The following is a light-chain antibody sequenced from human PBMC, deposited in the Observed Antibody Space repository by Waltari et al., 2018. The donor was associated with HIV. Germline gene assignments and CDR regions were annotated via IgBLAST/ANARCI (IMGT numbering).Light chain of an antibody. V-gene: IGKV3-11*01. CDR1: QSVSSY. CDR2: DTS. Sequence: EIVLAQSPATLSLSPGERATLSCRASQSVSSYLAWYQQKPGQAPRLLIYDTSNRATGIPARFSGSGSGTDFTLTISSLEPEDFAVYYCQQRSNWPLTFGGGTEVEIK. J-gene: IGKJ4*01. CDR3: QQRSNWPLT.